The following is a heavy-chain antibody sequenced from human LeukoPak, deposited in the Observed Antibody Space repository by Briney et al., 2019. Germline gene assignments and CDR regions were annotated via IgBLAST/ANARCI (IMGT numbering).Heavy chain of an antibody. CDR3: VRGSSDNYDT. J-gene: IGHJ5*02. V-gene: IGHV3-23*01. CDR1: GFTFSSYA. CDR2: ITSSGDNT. D-gene: IGHD2-21*01. Sequence: GGSLRLSCAASGFTFSSYAMCWVRQAPGNGLQWVSSITSSGDNTYYADSVKGRFTISRDNTKNTLHLQVNSLRAEDTAVYYCVRGSSDNYDTWGQGTLVTVSS.